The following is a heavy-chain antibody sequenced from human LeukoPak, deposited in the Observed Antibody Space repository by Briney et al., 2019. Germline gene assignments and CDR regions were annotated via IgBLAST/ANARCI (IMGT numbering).Heavy chain of an antibody. Sequence: GGSLRLSCAASGFTFSDYYMSWIRQAPGKGLEWVSYISSSGTTIKYADSVKGRFTISRDNAKNSLYLQVNSLRAEDTAVYYWARERYDYVWGSYRYFFDHWGRGTRVTVSS. CDR1: GFTFSDYY. J-gene: IGHJ4*02. CDR2: ISSSGTTI. CDR3: ARERYDYVWGSYRYFFDH. V-gene: IGHV3-11*01. D-gene: IGHD3-16*02.